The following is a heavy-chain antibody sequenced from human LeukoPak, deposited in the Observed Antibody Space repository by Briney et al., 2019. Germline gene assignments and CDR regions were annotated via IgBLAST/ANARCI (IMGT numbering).Heavy chain of an antibody. Sequence: GGSLRLSCAASGFTFSSYAMHWVCKAPGKGLEWVAVISYDGSNKYYADSVKGRCTISRDNSKNTLYLQMNSLRAEDTAVYYCARGGQLLLPSFDDWGQGTLVTVSS. D-gene: IGHD2-15*01. J-gene: IGHJ4*02. V-gene: IGHV3-30-3*01. CDR1: GFTFSSYA. CDR2: ISYDGSNK. CDR3: ARGGQLLLPSFDD.